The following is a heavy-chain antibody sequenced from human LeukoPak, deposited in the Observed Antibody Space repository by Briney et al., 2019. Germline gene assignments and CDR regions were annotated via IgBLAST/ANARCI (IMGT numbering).Heavy chain of an antibody. Sequence: SVKVSCKASGGTFSSYAISWVRQAPGQGLEWMGGIIPIFGTANYAQNLQGRVTITADKSTSTAYMELSSLRSEDTAVYYCARTQQLVGGITGYYYMDVWGKGTTVTVSS. D-gene: IGHD6-6*01. V-gene: IGHV1-69*06. CDR3: ARTQQLVGGITGYYYMDV. CDR2: IIPIFGTA. J-gene: IGHJ6*03. CDR1: GGTFSSYA.